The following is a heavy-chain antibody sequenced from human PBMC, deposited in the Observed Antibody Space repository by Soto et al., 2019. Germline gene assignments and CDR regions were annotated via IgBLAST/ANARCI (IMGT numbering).Heavy chain of an antibody. CDR3: ARGYSSSWLNYYYGMDV. CDR2: INSDGSST. J-gene: IGHJ6*02. Sequence: EVQLVESGGGLVQPGGSLRLSCAASGFTFSSYWMLWVRQAPGKGLVWVSRINSDGSSTSYADSVKGRFTISRDNAKNTLYLQMNSLRAEDTAVYYCARGYSSSWLNYYYGMDVWGQGTTVTVSS. CDR1: GFTFSSYW. D-gene: IGHD6-13*01. V-gene: IGHV3-74*01.